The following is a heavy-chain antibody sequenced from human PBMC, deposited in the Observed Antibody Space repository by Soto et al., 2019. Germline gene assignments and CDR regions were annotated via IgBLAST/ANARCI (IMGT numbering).Heavy chain of an antibody. CDR3: TRRKEWLMRLRFRYYGMDV. D-gene: IGHD6-19*01. J-gene: IGHJ6*02. Sequence: GGSLRLSGTGSGFTFGAYTMSWVRQAPGKGLEWVGSIRSTAYGAPTDGAASVKGRFTISRDDSHGTAYLQMNRLTTEDAVVYYCTRRKEWLMRLRFRYYGMDVWGQGTTVTVSS. CDR2: IRSTAYGAPT. V-gene: IGHV3-49*04. CDR1: GFTFGAYT.